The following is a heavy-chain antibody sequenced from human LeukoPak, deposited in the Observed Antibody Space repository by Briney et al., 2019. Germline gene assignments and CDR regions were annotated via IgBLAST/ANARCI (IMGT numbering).Heavy chain of an antibody. CDR1: GFTVSSKY. Sequence: GGSLRLSCAASGFTVSSKYMSWVRQAPGKGLEWVSLISWDGGSTYYADSVKGRFTISRDNSKNSLYLQMNSLRTEDTALYYCAKGGRFGESDYYGMDVWGQGTTVTVSS. V-gene: IGHV3-43*01. CDR3: AKGGRFGESDYYGMDV. CDR2: ISWDGGST. J-gene: IGHJ6*02. D-gene: IGHD3-10*01.